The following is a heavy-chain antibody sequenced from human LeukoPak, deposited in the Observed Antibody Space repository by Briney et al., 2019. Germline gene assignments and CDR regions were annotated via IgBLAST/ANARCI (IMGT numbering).Heavy chain of an antibody. J-gene: IGHJ6*03. CDR2: MNPNSGNT. CDR1: GYTFTSYD. D-gene: IGHD1-1*01. Sequence: ASVKVSCKASGYTFTSYDINWVRQATGQGLEWMGWMNPNSGNTGYAQKFQGRVTMTRNTSISTAYMELSSLRSEDTAVYYCARGWNGGAFYYYYYMDVWGKGTTVTVSS. V-gene: IGHV1-8*01. CDR3: ARGWNGGAFYYYYYMDV.